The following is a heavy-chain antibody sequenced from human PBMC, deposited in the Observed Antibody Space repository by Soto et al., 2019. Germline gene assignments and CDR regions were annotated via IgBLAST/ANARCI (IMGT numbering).Heavy chain of an antibody. D-gene: IGHD3-10*01. CDR2: ISYDGSNK. CDR3: AKGREDGPGVY. CDR1: GFTFSSYG. V-gene: IGHV3-30*18. Sequence: QVQLVESGGGVVQPGRSLRLSCAASGFTFSSYGMHWVRQAPGKGLEWVAVISYDGSNKYYADSVKGRFTISRDNSKNTLYLQLNSLRAEDTAVYYCAKGREDGPGVYWGQGTLVTVSS. J-gene: IGHJ4*02.